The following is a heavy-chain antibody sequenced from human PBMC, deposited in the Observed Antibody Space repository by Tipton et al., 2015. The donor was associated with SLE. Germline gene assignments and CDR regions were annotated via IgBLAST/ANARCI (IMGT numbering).Heavy chain of an antibody. CDR3: ARHPPRGIADH. V-gene: IGHV4-34*01. CDR2: INHSGST. D-gene: IGHD3-16*01. CDR1: GGSFSGYY. J-gene: IGHJ5*02. Sequence: LSCAVYGGSFSGYYWSWIRQPPGKGLEWIGEINHSGSTNYNPSLKSRVTISVDTSKNQFSLKLSSVTAADTAVYYCARHPPRGIADHWGQGTLVTVSS.